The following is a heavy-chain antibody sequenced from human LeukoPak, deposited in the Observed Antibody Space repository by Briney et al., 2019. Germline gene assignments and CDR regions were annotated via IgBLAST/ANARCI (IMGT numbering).Heavy chain of an antibody. V-gene: IGHV1-69*13. J-gene: IGHJ4*02. CDR1: GGTFSSYA. D-gene: IGHD3-22*01. CDR2: IIPIFGTA. Sequence: SVKVSCKASGGTFSSYAISWVRQAPGQGLEWMGGIIPIFGTANYAQKFQGRVTITADESTSTAYMELSSLRSEDTAVYYCARDGDYYDSSGYPGDWGQGTLVTVST. CDR3: ARDGDYYDSSGYPGD.